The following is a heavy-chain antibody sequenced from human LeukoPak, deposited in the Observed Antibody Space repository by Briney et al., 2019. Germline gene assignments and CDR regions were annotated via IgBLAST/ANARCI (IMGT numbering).Heavy chain of an antibody. J-gene: IGHJ4*02. Sequence: SGGSLRLSCVASGFGVSNHLMSWVRQAPGKGLEWVSVIYGGDNTYYVDSVKGRFTISRDISKNTVYFQMNSLRVEDTAVYYCARDLGVWGQGTLVTVSS. D-gene: IGHD3-16*01. CDR1: GFGVSNHL. CDR2: IYGGDNT. CDR3: ARDLGV. V-gene: IGHV3-66*01.